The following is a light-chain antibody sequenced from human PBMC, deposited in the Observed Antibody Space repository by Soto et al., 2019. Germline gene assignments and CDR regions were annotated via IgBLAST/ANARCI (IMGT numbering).Light chain of an antibody. J-gene: IGLJ1*01. CDR1: SSNIGAGFD. CDR2: GNS. V-gene: IGLV1-40*01. Sequence: QSVLTQPPSVSGAPGQRVTISCTGSSSNIGAGFDVHWYQHLPGTAPKHLIYGNSNRPSGVPDRFSGAKSGTSASLAITGLQAEDEADYYYQSYDSSLSGLYVFGTGTKLTVL. CDR3: QSYDSSLSGLYV.